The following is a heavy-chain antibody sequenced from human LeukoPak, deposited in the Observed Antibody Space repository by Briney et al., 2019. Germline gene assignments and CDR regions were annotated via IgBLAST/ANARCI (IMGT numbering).Heavy chain of an antibody. CDR2: ISAYNGNT. Sequence: ASVKVSCKASGYTFTSYGISWVRQAPGQGLEWIGWISAYNGNTNYAQKLQGRVTMTTDTSTSTAYMELRSLRSDDTAVYYCARDRWCSGGSCYLKVGFDPWGQGTLVTVSS. V-gene: IGHV1-18*04. J-gene: IGHJ5*02. CDR1: GYTFTSYG. CDR3: ARDRWCSGGSCYLKVGFDP. D-gene: IGHD2-15*01.